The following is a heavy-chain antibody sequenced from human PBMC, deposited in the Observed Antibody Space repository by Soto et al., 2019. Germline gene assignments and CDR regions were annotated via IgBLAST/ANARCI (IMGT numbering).Heavy chain of an antibody. CDR2: INSFSGDT. CDR1: GYTFTHYV. J-gene: IGHJ2*01. D-gene: IGHD2-15*01. V-gene: IGHV1-18*01. Sequence: QVQLVQSGAEVKKPGASVKVSCKASGYTFTHYVITWVRQAPGQGLEWMGWINSFSGDTNYPQKLQGRLTMTTDKSTNTVYMELRNLRSDDTAVYYCARDLHSGGKYWYFDIGGRGTLVTVSS. CDR3: ARDLHSGGKYWYFDI.